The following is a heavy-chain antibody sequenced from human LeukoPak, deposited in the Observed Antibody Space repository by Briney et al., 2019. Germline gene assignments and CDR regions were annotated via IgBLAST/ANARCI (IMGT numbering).Heavy chain of an antibody. D-gene: IGHD2-15*01. CDR1: GGSISSYC. Sequence: SETLSLTCTVSGGSISSYCWSWIRQPAGKGLEWIGRIYTSGSTNYNPSLKSRVTMSVDTSKNQFSLKLSSVTAADTAVYYCARDNSLSGLGDYWGQGTLVTVSS. CDR2: IYTSGST. J-gene: IGHJ4*02. CDR3: ARDNSLSGLGDY. V-gene: IGHV4-4*07.